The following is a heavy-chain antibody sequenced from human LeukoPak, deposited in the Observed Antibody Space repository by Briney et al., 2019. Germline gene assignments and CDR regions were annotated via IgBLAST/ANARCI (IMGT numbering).Heavy chain of an antibody. CDR1: GYSISSGYY. CDR2: LYHSGST. D-gene: IGHD2-2*01. Sequence: PSETLSLTCTVSGYSISSGYYWGWIRQPPGKGLEWIGSLYHSGSTYDNPSLKSRVTISVDRSKNQFSLKLSSVTAADTAVYYCAKGGYCSSTSCRPPSPYYYMDVWGKGTTVTVSS. J-gene: IGHJ6*03. CDR3: AKGGYCSSTSCRPPSPYYYMDV. V-gene: IGHV4-38-2*02.